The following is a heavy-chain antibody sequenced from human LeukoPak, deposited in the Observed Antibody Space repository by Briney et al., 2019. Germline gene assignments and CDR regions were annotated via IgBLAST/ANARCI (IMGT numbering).Heavy chain of an antibody. CDR1: GGSISSYY. Sequence: SETLSLTCTVSGGSISSYYWGWIRQPPGKGLEWIGSIYYSGSTYYNPSLKSRVTISVDTPKNQFSLKLSSVTAADTAVYYCARTEAFFQWLFDYWGQGTLVTVSS. V-gene: IGHV4-39*01. J-gene: IGHJ4*02. D-gene: IGHD6-19*01. CDR3: ARTEAFFQWLFDY. CDR2: IYYSGST.